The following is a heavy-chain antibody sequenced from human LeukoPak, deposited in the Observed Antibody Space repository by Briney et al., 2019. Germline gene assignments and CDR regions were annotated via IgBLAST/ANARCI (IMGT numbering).Heavy chain of an antibody. Sequence: SVKVSCKASGYTFTGYDINWVGQAAGQGLEWMGWMNPNNSNTGYAQKFQGRVTITRDTSINTTYMELSSLISDDTAVYYCARAPEGYCSSTRCSTAEYFQHWGQGTLVTVSS. CDR1: GYTFTGYD. CDR2: MNPNNSNT. J-gene: IGHJ1*01. D-gene: IGHD2-2*01. V-gene: IGHV1-8*03. CDR3: ARAPEGYCSSTRCSTAEYFQH.